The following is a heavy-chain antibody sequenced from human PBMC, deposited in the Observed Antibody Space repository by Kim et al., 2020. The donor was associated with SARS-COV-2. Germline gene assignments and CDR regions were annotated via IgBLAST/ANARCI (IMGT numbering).Heavy chain of an antibody. CDR3: AKDKVGPLYYERLELDY. CDR2: ISWNSGSI. V-gene: IGHV3-9*01. D-gene: IGHD3-22*01. CDR1: GFTFDDYA. J-gene: IGHJ4*02. Sequence: GGSLRLSCAASGFTFDDYAMHWVRQAPGKGLEWVAGISWNSGSICYADSVKGRFTISRDNTKNSLYLQMNSLRAEDTAVYYCAKDKVGPLYYERLELDYWGQGTLVTVSS.